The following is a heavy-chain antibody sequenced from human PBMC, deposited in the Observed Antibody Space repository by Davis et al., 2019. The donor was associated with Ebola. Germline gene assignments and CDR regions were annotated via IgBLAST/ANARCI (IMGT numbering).Heavy chain of an antibody. CDR2: TYYTGST. CDR1: GGSISSGDYY. D-gene: IGHD3-22*01. Sequence: MPSETLSLTCTVSGGSISSGDYYWSWIRQPPGKGLEWIGHTYYTGSTHYKSSLRSRVSISVETSKNQFSLKLDSVTAADTAVYYCARSTMVVGLDAFSVWGPGTMVTVSS. V-gene: IGHV4-30-4*01. J-gene: IGHJ3*01. CDR3: ARSTMVVGLDAFSV.